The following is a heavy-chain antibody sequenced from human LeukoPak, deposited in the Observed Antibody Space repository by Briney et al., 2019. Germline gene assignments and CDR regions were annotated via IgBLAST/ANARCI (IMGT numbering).Heavy chain of an antibody. CDR2: SDGSA. Sequence: SDGSARYAQKFQGRVTMTRDTSTGTVYMELSSLRSEDTAVYYCARAIAAAGAQYFRHWGQGTLVSTSS. CDR3: ARAIAAAGAQYFRH. D-gene: IGHD6-13*01. J-gene: IGHJ1*01. V-gene: IGHV1-46*01.